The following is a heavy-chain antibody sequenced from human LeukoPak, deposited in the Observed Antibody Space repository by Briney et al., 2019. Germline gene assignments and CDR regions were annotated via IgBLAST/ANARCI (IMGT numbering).Heavy chain of an antibody. D-gene: IGHD3-22*01. CDR2: ISYDGSNK. Sequence: GRSLRLSWAASGFTFSSYAMHWVRQAPGKGLEWVAVISYDGSNKYYADSVKGRFTISRDNSKNTLYLQMNSLRAEDTAVYYCARDLVEYYYDSSGYYAPFGYWGQGTLVTVSS. CDR3: ARDLVEYYYDSSGYYAPFGY. V-gene: IGHV3-30-3*01. J-gene: IGHJ4*02. CDR1: GFTFSSYA.